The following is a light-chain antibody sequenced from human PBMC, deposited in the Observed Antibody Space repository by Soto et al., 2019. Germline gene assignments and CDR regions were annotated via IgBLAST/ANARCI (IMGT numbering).Light chain of an antibody. CDR1: QGVLYSSNNKNY. CDR2: WAS. CDR3: QQYYSSPPT. Sequence: DVVMTQSPDSLAVSLGERATINCKSSQGVLYSSNNKNYLAWYQQKPGQPPKLLIYWASTRESGVPDRFSGSGSGTDFTLTISSLQAEDVAVYSCQQYYSSPPTFGPGTKVDVK. V-gene: IGKV4-1*01. J-gene: IGKJ3*01.